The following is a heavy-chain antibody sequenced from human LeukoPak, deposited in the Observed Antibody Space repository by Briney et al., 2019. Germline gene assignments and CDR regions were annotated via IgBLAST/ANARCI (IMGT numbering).Heavy chain of an antibody. J-gene: IGHJ4*02. CDR3: ASDPYYDSSGFGY. CDR1: RGTFSSYA. CDR2: IIPIFGTA. D-gene: IGHD3-22*01. V-gene: IGHV1-69*13. Sequence: SVKVSCKTSRGTFSSYAFIWVRQAPGQGLEWMGGIIPIFGTANYAQKFQGRVTITADESTSTAYMGLSSLRAEDTAVDYCASDPYYDSSGFGYWGQGTLVTVSS.